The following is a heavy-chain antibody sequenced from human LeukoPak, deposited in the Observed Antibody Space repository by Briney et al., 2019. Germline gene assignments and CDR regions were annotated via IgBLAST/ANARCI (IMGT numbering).Heavy chain of an antibody. V-gene: IGHV5-51*01. CDR1: GYSFTSYW. Sequence: GESLEISCKGSGYSFTSYWIGWVRQMPGEGLEWMGIIYPGDSDTRYSPSFQGQVTISADKSISTAYLQWSSLKASDTAMYYCARHSRGVAGTYYFDYWGQGTLVTVSS. D-gene: IGHD6-19*01. CDR2: IYPGDSDT. J-gene: IGHJ4*02. CDR3: ARHSRGVAGTYYFDY.